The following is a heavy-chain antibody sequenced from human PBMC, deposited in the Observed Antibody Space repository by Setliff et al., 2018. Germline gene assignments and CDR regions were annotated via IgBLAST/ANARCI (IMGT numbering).Heavy chain of an antibody. V-gene: IGHV4-61*02. Sequence: PSETLSLTCAVSGGSITSGSYYWSWIRQPAGEGLEWIGRLHTSGTTDYNPSLKDRVTISADTSTNHFSLKLTSVTAADTAVYYCARDNTIVGATDYWGQGALVTVSS. D-gene: IGHD1-26*01. CDR3: ARDNTIVGATDY. CDR1: GGSITSGSYY. J-gene: IGHJ4*02. CDR2: LHTSGTT.